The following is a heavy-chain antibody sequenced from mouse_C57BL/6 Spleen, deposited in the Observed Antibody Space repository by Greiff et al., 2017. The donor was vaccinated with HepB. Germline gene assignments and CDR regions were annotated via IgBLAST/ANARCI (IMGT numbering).Heavy chain of an antibody. D-gene: IGHD2-4*01. Sequence: QVHVKQSGAELVKPGASVKISCKASGYAFSSYWMNWVKQRPGKGLEWIGQIYPGDGDTNYNGKFKGKATLTADKSSSTAYMQLSSLTSEDSAVYFCARGRLRDYFDYWGQGTTLTVSS. CDR2: IYPGDGDT. CDR3: ARGRLRDYFDY. J-gene: IGHJ2*01. CDR1: GYAFSSYW. V-gene: IGHV1-80*01.